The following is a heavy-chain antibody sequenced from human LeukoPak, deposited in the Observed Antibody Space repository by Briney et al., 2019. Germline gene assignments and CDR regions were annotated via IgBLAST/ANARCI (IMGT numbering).Heavy chain of an antibody. V-gene: IGHV1-2*02. CDR3: ARGRADTAMVFDH. Sequence: VASVTVSCKASGYTFTGYYMHWVRQAPGQGLEWMGWINPNSGGTNYAQKLQGRVTMTTDTSTSTAYMELSSLRSEDTAVYYCARGRADTAMVFDHWGQGTQVIVSS. J-gene: IGHJ4*02. CDR1: GYTFTGYY. CDR2: INPNSGGT. D-gene: IGHD5-18*01.